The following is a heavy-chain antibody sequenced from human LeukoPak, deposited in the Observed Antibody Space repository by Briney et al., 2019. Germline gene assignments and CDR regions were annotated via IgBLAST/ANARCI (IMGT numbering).Heavy chain of an antibody. CDR3: AREASKYDSSGYPMGP. CDR1: GYTFTGY. CDR2: INPNSGGT. J-gene: IGHJ5*02. D-gene: IGHD3-22*01. V-gene: IGHV1-2*02. Sequence: PRASVKVSCKTSGYTFTGYMHWVRQAPGQGLEWMGWINPNSGGTNYAQKFQGRVTMTRDTSISTAYVELSRLRSDDTAVYYCAREASKYDSSGYPMGPWGQGTLVTVSS.